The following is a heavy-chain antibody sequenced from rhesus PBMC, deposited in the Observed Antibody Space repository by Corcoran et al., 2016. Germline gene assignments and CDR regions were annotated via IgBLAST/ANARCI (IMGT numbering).Heavy chain of an antibody. CDR3: ARGGSRPFYGLGS. CDR1: GYSISSGYY. D-gene: IGHD6-25*01. V-gene: IGHV4S14*01. CDR2: IYCSGGSN. J-gene: IGHJ6*01. Sequence: QVQLQESGPGLVKPSETLSLTCAVSGYSISSGYYWNWIRQPPGKGLEWIGSIYCSGGSNYLNPSLKSRVTLSVDTSKNQFSLKLSSVTAADTAVYYCARGGSRPFYGLGSWGQGVVVTVSS.